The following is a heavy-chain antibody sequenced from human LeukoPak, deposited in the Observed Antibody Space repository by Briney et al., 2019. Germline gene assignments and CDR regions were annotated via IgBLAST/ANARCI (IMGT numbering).Heavy chain of an antibody. J-gene: IGHJ4*02. CDR2: IHHSGTT. Sequence: SETLSLTCAVYGGSFGGYYWSWIRQPPGKGLEWIGEIHHSGTTNYNTSLKSRVTISVDTSKNQFSLKLSSVTAADTAVYYCARGDGYNAQDYWGQGTLVTVSS. CDR1: GGSFGGYY. V-gene: IGHV4-34*01. CDR3: ARGDGYNAQDY. D-gene: IGHD5-24*01.